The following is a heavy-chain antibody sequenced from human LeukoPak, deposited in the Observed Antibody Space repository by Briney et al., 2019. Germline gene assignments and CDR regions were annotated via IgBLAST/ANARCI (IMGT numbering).Heavy chain of an antibody. D-gene: IGHD3-9*01. CDR2: IFPGGSDT. Sequence: GESLKISCKASGYNLTPYWIGWVRQMPGRGLEWMGIIFPGGSDTRYSPSFQGQVTISADKSISTAYLQWSSLKASDTAMYYCARGGLRYFDWLLFGDYWGQGTLVTVSS. CDR3: ARGGLRYFDWLLFGDY. V-gene: IGHV5-51*01. J-gene: IGHJ4*02. CDR1: GYNLTPYW.